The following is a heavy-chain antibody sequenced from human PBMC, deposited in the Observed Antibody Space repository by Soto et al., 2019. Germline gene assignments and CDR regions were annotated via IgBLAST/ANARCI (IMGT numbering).Heavy chain of an antibody. D-gene: IGHD3-10*01. CDR3: AHRDVRYIVVRGVMSWFDP. Sequence: QITLKESGPTLVKPTQTLTLTCTFSGFSLSTSGVGVGWIRQPPGKALEWLALIYWDDDKRYSPSLKSRLTNTKDTSKNQVVLTMTNMDPVDTATYYCAHRDVRYIVVRGVMSWFDPWGQGTLVTVSS. CDR2: IYWDDDK. CDR1: GFSLSTSGVG. J-gene: IGHJ5*02. V-gene: IGHV2-5*02.